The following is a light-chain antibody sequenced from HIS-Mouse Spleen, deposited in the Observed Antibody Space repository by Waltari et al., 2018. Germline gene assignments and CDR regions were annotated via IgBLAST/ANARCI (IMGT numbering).Light chain of an antibody. CDR1: NIGSKN. V-gene: IGLV3-9*01. CDR3: QVWDSSTVV. J-gene: IGLJ2*01. Sequence: SYELTQPLSVSVALGQTARITCGGNNIGSKNVHWYQPKPGQAPVLVSYNRPSGIPERFSGSNSGNTATLTISRAQAGDEADYYCQVWDSSTVVFGGGTKLTVL.